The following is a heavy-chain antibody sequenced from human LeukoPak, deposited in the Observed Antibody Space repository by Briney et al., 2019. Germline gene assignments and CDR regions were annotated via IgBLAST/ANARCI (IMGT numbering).Heavy chain of an antibody. D-gene: IGHD3-16*01. V-gene: IGHV3-48*02. CDR2: ITSNSATI. CDR3: ARSVGGHFDY. CDR1: GFTFSVYS. Sequence: GGSLRLSCAASGFTFSVYSMNWVRQPPGMGLEWVSYITSNSATIQYADSVKGRFTISRDNAKNSLSLQMNSLRDEDTAVYYCARSVGGHFDYWGQGTRVTVSS. J-gene: IGHJ4*02.